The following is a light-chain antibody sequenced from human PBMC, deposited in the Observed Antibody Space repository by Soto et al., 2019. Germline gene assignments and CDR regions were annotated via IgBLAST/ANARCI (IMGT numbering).Light chain of an antibody. CDR1: NSDVGGYNY. J-gene: IGLJ3*02. CDR2: EVN. Sequence: QSALTQPASVSGSPGQSITISCTGTNSDVGGYNYVSWYQQHPGKAPKLMIYEVNNRPSGVSNRFSGSKSGDTASLTISGLQAEDEADYYCTSYTSTRTRVFGGGTKLTVL. V-gene: IGLV2-14*01. CDR3: TSYTSTRTRV.